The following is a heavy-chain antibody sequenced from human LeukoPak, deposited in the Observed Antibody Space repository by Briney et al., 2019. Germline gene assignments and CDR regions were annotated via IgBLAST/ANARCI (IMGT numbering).Heavy chain of an antibody. CDR2: ISGSGGST. CDR3: AKDGKSIVVVVAATHSDY. Sequence: GGSLRLSCAASGFTFSSYAMSWVRQAPGKGLEWVSAISGSGGSTYYADSVKGRFTISRDNSKNTLYLQTNSLRAEDTAVYYCAKDGKSIVVVVAATHSDYWGQGTLVTVSS. V-gene: IGHV3-23*01. CDR1: GFTFSSYA. J-gene: IGHJ4*02. D-gene: IGHD2-15*01.